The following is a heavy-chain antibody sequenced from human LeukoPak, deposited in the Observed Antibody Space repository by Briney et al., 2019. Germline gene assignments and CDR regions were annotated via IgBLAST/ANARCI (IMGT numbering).Heavy chain of an antibody. V-gene: IGHV3-30*02. CDR2: IRSEGGEE. CDR1: GFTFSNYG. D-gene: IGHD4-23*01. CDR3: AKDQAGG. J-gene: IGHJ4*02. Sequence: GGSLRLSCAASGFTFSNYGMHWVRQAPGKGLEWVSFIRSEGGEEYYADSVKGRFTISRDNSKNTLYLQMNSLRPEDTAIYYCAKDQAGGWGQGTLVTVSS.